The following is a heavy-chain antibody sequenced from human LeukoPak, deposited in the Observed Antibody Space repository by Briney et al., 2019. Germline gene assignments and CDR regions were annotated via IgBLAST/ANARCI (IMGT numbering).Heavy chain of an antibody. V-gene: IGHV4-30-4*01. J-gene: IGHJ6*02. D-gene: IGHD1-26*01. CDR1: GGSISSGDYY. Sequence: SETLSLTCTVSGGSISSGDYYWSWIRQPPGKGLEWIGYIYYSGSTYYNPSLKSRVTISVDTSKNQFSLKLSSVTAADTAVYYCARVYVLEWELPSGMDVWGQGTTVTVSS. CDR3: ARVYVLEWELPSGMDV. CDR2: IYYSGST.